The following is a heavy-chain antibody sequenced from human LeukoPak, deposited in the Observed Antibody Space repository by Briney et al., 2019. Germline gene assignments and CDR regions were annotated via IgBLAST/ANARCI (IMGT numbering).Heavy chain of an antibody. CDR1: GGTFSSYA. V-gene: IGHV1-69*04. CDR3: ARDGRVSPPDY. CDR2: IIPILGIA. D-gene: IGHD5/OR15-5a*01. Sequence: SVKVSCKASGGTFSSYAISWVRQAPGQGLEWMGRIIPILGIANYAQKFQGRVTITADKSTSTAYMELRSLRSDDTAVYYCARDGRVSPPDYWGQGTLVTVSS. J-gene: IGHJ4*02.